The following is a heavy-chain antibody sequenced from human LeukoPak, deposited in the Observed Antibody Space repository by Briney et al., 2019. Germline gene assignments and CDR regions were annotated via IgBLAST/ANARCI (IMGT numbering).Heavy chain of an antibody. CDR2: RFYSGST. D-gene: IGHD6-13*01. CDR1: GGSMSNYY. J-gene: IGHJ3*02. V-gene: IGHV4-59*12. Sequence: PSETLSLTCTVSGGSMSNYYWSWIRQPPGKGLEWIGYRFYSGSTNYNPSLKSRVTISVDTSKNQFSLKLSSVTAADTAVYYCARIIRYSSSWYDDPTHAFDIWGQGTMVTVSS. CDR3: ARIIRYSSSWYDDPTHAFDI.